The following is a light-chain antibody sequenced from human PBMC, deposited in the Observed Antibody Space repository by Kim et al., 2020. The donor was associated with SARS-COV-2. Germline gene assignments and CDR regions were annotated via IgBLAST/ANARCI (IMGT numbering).Light chain of an antibody. V-gene: IGLV2-14*03. CDR1: SSDVADYNY. Sequence: QSITISCTGTSSDVADYNYVSWYQQHPGKAPKLMIYDVSSRPSGVSNRFSGSKSGSTASLTISGLQTEDEADYYCSSYTSSTTRGVFGGGTQLTVL. J-gene: IGLJ3*02. CDR2: DVS. CDR3: SSYTSSTTRGV.